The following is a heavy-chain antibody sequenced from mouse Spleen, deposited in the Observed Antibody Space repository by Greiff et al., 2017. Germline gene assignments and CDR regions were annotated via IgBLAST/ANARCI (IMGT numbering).Heavy chain of an antibody. V-gene: IGHV1-82*01. CDR2: IYPGDGDT. CDR1: GYAFSSSW. J-gene: IGHJ2*01. CDR3: ARGEGRGFDY. Sequence: QVQLKESGPELVKPGASVKISCKASGYAFSSSWMNWVKQRPGKGLEWIGRIYPGDGDTNYNGKFKGKATLTADKSSSTAYMQLSSLTSEDSAVYFCARGEGRGFDYWGQGTTLTVSS.